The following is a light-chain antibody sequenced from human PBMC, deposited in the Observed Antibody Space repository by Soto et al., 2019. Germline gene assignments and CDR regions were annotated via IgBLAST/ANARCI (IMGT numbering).Light chain of an antibody. J-gene: IGLJ7*01. CDR2: KSN. CDR3: AAWDARLTGAV. Sequence: QSVLTQPPSASGTPGQRVTISCSGSRSNIGSSNVYWYQQLPGTAPKLLIYKSNQRPSGVPDRFSGSKSGTSAYLAISGLRSDHEADYYCAAWDARLTGAVFGAGSHGTV. CDR1: RSNIGSSN. V-gene: IGLV1-47*01.